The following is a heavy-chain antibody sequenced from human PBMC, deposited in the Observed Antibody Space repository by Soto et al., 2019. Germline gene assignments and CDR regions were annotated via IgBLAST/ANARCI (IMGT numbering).Heavy chain of an antibody. CDR3: AKDPASGYCSGGSCYSLAY. V-gene: IGHV3-30*18. Sequence: GSVRRSCAASGFSFSTYGVHCVSQAPGEGLEWVAVISYDGSNKFYADSVKGRFTISRDNSKNTLYLQMNSLRAEDTDVYYCAKDPASGYCSGGSCYSLAYWGQGTTVTVSS. D-gene: IGHD2-15*01. CDR2: ISYDGSNK. CDR1: GFSFSTYG. J-gene: IGHJ4*02.